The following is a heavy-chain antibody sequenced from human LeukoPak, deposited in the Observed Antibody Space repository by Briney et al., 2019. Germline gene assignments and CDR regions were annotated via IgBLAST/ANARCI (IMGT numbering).Heavy chain of an antibody. CDR2: ISSSSSYI. D-gene: IGHD3-22*01. Sequence: PGGPLRLSCAASGFTFSDHYMDWVRQAPGKGLEWVSAISSSSSYIYYTDSVKGRFTISRDNAKNSLYLHRNSLRAEDTAVYYCASGRGDYYDSSGYYSYWGQGTLVTVSS. CDR1: GFTFSDHY. J-gene: IGHJ4*02. V-gene: IGHV3-21*01. CDR3: ASGRGDYYDSSGYYSY.